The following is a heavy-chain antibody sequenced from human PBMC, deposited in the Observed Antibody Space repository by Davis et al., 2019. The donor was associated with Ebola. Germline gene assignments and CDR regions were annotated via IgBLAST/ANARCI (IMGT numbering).Heavy chain of an antibody. D-gene: IGHD3-3*01. CDR1: GFTSSSYW. J-gene: IGHJ6*03. CDR2: IKQDGSEK. V-gene: IGHV3-7*01. CDR3: AREGFLEWLLWVMDV. Sequence: GESLKISCAASGFTSSSYWMSWVRQAPGKVLEWVANIKQDGSEKYYVDSVKGRFTITRDNAKNSLYLQMNSLRAEDTAVYYCAREGFLEWLLWVMDVWGKGTTVTVSS.